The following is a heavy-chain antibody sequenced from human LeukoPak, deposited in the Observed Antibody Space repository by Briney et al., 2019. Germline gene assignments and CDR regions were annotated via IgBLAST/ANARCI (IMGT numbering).Heavy chain of an antibody. CDR3: ARRDCSGSACGWFDS. Sequence: ASVKVSCKAPVYIFTDYYIHWVRQAPGQGLEWMGIINPSGGGTNYAQKFQGRVTMTRDTSTNTVYMELSSLRFEDTAIYYCARRDCSGSACGWFDSWGQGTLVTVSP. D-gene: IGHD2-15*01. J-gene: IGHJ5*01. V-gene: IGHV1-46*01. CDR1: VYIFTDYY. CDR2: INPSGGGT.